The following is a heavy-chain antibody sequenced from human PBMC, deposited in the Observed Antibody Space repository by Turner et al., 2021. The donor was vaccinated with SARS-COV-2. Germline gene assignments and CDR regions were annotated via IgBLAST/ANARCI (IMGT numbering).Heavy chain of an antibody. D-gene: IGHD3-10*01. Sequence: EVQLVESGGGLVQPGGSLRLSCAASGFTFSSYWMHWVRQAPGKGLVWVSRINSDGSRINYADSVKGRFTISRDNAKNTLYVQMNSLRADDTAVYYCARVYGSGSYYNWGRGTLVTVSS. J-gene: IGHJ4*02. V-gene: IGHV3-74*01. CDR2: INSDGSRI. CDR3: ARVYGSGSYYN. CDR1: GFTFSSYW.